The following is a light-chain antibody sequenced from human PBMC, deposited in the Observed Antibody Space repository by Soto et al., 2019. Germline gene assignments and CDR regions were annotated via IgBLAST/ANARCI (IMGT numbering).Light chain of an antibody. Sequence: VMTQSPLSLPVTPGEPASISCRSSQSLLHSNGYNYLDWYLQKPGQSPQLLIYLGSNRASGVPDRFSGSGSGTDFTLKISRVEAEDVGVYHCIQGLKITFAQGTRLEIK. CDR1: QSLLHSNGYNY. V-gene: IGKV2-28*01. CDR2: LGS. CDR3: IQGLKIT. J-gene: IGKJ5*01.